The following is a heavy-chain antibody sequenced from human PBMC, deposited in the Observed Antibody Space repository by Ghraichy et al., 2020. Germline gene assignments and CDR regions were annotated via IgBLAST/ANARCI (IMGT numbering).Heavy chain of an antibody. D-gene: IGHD2-2*02. CDR3: ARDSGIVVVPAAILGDMEAIYYYYYGMDV. CDR1: GGTFSSYA. J-gene: IGHJ6*02. V-gene: IGHV1-69*13. Sequence: SVKVSCKASGGTFSSYAISWVRQAPGQGLEWMGGIIPIFGTANYAQKFQGRVTITADESTSTAYMELSSLRSEDTAVYYCARDSGIVVVPAAILGDMEAIYYYYYGMDVWGQGTTVTVSS. CDR2: IIPIFGTA.